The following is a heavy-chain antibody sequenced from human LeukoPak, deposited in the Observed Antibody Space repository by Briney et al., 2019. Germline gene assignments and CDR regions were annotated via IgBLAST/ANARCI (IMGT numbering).Heavy chain of an antibody. CDR1: GGSISSSSYY. CDR3: ARRDTAGLEDAFNI. D-gene: IGHD3-3*01. CDR2: NHYSGST. J-gene: IGHJ3*02. Sequence: SETLSLTCTVSGGSISSSSYYWGWIRQPPGKGLEWIGYNHYSGSTSYNPSLKSRVTTSLDTSKNQFSLNLTSMTAADTAVYYCARRDTAGLEDAFNIWGPGTMVTVSS. V-gene: IGHV4-61*05.